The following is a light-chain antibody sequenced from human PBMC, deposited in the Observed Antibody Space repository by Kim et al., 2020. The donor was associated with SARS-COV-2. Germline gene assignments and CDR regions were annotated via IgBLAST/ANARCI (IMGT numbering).Light chain of an antibody. V-gene: IGKV3-15*01. Sequence: EIVMTQSPATLSVSPGERATLSCRASQSVRNNLAWYQQTPGQAPRLLIYGASTRATGIPARFSGSGSGTEFTLIISSLQSEDFAVYYCQQYNNLPPFTFGQGTKLEIK. CDR3: QQYNNLPPFT. J-gene: IGKJ2*01. CDR2: GAS. CDR1: QSVRNN.